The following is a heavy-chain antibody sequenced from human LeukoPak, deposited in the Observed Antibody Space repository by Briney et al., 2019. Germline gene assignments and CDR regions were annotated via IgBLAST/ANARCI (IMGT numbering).Heavy chain of an antibody. J-gene: IGHJ3*02. D-gene: IGHD3-10*01. CDR2: ISWNGGST. Sequence: PGGSLRLSRAASGFTFDDYGISWVRQPPGKGLEWVSGISWNGGSTGYADSVKGRFTISRDSAKSSLYLQMNSLRAEDTAVYYCARDPCSMVRGVICFGAFDIWGPGKMVSVSS. CDR1: GFTFDDYG. CDR3: ARDPCSMVRGVICFGAFDI. V-gene: IGHV3-20*04.